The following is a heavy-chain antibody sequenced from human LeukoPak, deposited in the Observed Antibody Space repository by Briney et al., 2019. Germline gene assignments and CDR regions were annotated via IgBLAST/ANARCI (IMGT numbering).Heavy chain of an antibody. Sequence: TSETLSLTCTVSGGSVSSGSYYWSWIRQPPGKGLEWIGYIYYSGSTNYNPSLKSRVTMSVDTSKNQFSLKLSSVTAADTAVYYCARARYYDFWSGYWFDPWGQGTLVTVSS. D-gene: IGHD3-3*01. CDR1: GGSVSSGSYY. V-gene: IGHV4-61*01. J-gene: IGHJ5*02. CDR2: IYYSGST. CDR3: ARARYYDFWSGYWFDP.